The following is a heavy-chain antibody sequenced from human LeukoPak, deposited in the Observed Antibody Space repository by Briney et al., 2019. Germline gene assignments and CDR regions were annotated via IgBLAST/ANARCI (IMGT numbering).Heavy chain of an antibody. CDR2: YYDIDDT. D-gene: IGHD3-10*02. V-gene: IGHV3-66*01. Sequence: GGSLRLSCVASGFTVSGNYISWVRQSPGKGLEWVSIYYDIDDTRYAESVKGRFVMSRDTSKNTVYLHMDSLRDEDTAVYYCVHYVGGQGTLVTVSS. CDR1: GFTVSGNY. CDR3: VHYV. J-gene: IGHJ4*02.